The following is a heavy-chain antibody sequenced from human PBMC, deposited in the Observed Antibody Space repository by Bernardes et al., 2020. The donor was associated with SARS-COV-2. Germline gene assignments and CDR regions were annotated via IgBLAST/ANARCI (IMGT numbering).Heavy chain of an antibody. CDR2: IYYSGST. CDR1: GGSISSYY. Sequence: SETLSLTCTVSGGSISSYYWSWIRQPPGKGLEWIGYIYYSGSTNYNPSLKSRVTISVDTSKNQFSLKLSSVTAADTAVYYCARDKTYYYDSSGYGDAFDIWGQGTMVTVSS. J-gene: IGHJ3*02. CDR3: ARDKTYYYDSSGYGDAFDI. D-gene: IGHD3-22*01. V-gene: IGHV4-59*01.